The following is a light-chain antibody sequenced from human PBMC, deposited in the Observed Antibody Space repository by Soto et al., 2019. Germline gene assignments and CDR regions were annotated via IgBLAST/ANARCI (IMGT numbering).Light chain of an antibody. CDR3: APWDDSLNGPV. CDR1: TSNIGSNP. J-gene: IGLJ3*02. V-gene: IGLV1-44*01. CDR2: SND. Sequence: QSVLTQQPSASGTPGQRVTISCSGTTSNIGSNPVNWYQQLPGTAPKLLIYSNDQRPSGVPDRFSGSKSGTSASLAISGLQSEDEADYYCAPWDDSLNGPVFGGGTKVTVL.